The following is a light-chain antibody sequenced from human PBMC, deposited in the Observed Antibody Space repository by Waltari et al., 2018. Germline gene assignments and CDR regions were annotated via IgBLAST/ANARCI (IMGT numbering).Light chain of an antibody. CDR3: CSYAGSYVV. V-gene: IGLV2-11*01. J-gene: IGLJ2*01. CDR1: SSDVCGYNY. Sequence: QSALTQPRSVSGSPGQSVTIPSTGTSSDVCGYNYVSWYQQHPGKAPKLMIYDVNKWPSGVPDRFSGSKSGNTASLTISGLQAEDEADYYCCSYAGSYVVFGGGTKLTVL. CDR2: DVN.